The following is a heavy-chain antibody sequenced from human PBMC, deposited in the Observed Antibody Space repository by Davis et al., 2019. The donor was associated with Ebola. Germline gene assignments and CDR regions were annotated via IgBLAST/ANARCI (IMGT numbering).Heavy chain of an antibody. CDR3: ASLLTYYYGSGIYSSPYYFDY. J-gene: IGHJ4*02. D-gene: IGHD3-10*01. CDR1: GGSISSSSYY. V-gene: IGHV4-39*01. Sequence: MPSETLSLTCTVPGGSISSSSYYWGWIRQPPGKGLEWIGSIYYSGSTYYNPSLASRFTISVDTSKNQFSLKLSSVTAADTAVYYCASLLTYYYGSGIYSSPYYFDYWGQGTLVTVSS. CDR2: IYYSGST.